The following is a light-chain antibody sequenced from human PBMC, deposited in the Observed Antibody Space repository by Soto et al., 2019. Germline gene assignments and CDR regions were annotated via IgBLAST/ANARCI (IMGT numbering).Light chain of an antibody. CDR2: SNN. CDR1: SSNIGSNT. V-gene: IGLV1-44*01. CDR3: AAWDDSLNGQV. J-gene: IGLJ1*01. Sequence: QAVVTQPPSASGTPGQRVTISCSGSSSNIGSNTVNWYQQLPGTAPKLLIYSNNQRPSGVPDRFSGSKSGTSASLAISGLQSEDEADYDCAAWDDSLNGQVFGTGTKLTVL.